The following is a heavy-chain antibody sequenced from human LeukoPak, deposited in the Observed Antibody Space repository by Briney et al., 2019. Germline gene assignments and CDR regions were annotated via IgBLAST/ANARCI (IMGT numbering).Heavy chain of an antibody. Sequence: RASVKVSCKVSGYTLTELSMHWVRQAPGKGLEWMGGFDPEEGETIYAQKFQGRVTMTEDTSTDTAYMELSSLRSEDTAVYYCATPRGTGYYYDSSGYLASWGQGTLVTVSS. J-gene: IGHJ4*02. CDR2: FDPEEGET. CDR3: ATPRGTGYYYDSSGYLAS. V-gene: IGHV1-24*01. D-gene: IGHD3-22*01. CDR1: GYTLTELS.